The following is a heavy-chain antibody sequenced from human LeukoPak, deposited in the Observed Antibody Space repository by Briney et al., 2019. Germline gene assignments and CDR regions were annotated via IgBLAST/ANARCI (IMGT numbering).Heavy chain of an antibody. V-gene: IGHV3-66*01. CDR3: ARLPAATIGIAFDI. J-gene: IGHJ3*02. CDR1: GFTLRYNH. D-gene: IGHD2-2*01. Sequence: GGSLRLSCAASGFTLRYNHMSWVPEAPGKGLEWVSLIYGGGRTYYADSVKGRFTISRDNSMNTLYLQMNSLRAEDTAVYYCARLPAATIGIAFDIWGQGTMVTVSS. CDR2: IYGGGRT.